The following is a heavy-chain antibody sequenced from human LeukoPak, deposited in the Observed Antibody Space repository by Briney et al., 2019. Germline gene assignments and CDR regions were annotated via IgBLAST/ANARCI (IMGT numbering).Heavy chain of an antibody. CDR1: GGTFSTHG. Sequence: GASVKVSCKASGGTFSTHGINWVRQAPGQGLEWMGGIIPISGTTNYAQKFQGRVTITTDEPTSTGYMELRSLRSDDTAVYFCARGDSGYDYGFDYWGQGTLVTVSS. CDR2: IIPISGTT. J-gene: IGHJ4*02. V-gene: IGHV1-69*05. CDR3: ARGDSGYDYGFDY. D-gene: IGHD5-12*01.